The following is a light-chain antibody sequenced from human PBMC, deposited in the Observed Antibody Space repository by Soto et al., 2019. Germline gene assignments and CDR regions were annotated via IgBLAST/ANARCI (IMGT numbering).Light chain of an antibody. Sequence: EIVLTQSPATLSLSPGERATLSCRASQSVSSHLAWYQQRPGQAPSILIYDASNRATGIPTRFSGSGSGTDFTLFSSRQPPEYFALYYWQQRAKWPRTFGQGTKVEIK. J-gene: IGKJ1*01. CDR2: DAS. CDR3: QQRAKWPRT. CDR1: QSVSSH. V-gene: IGKV3-11*01.